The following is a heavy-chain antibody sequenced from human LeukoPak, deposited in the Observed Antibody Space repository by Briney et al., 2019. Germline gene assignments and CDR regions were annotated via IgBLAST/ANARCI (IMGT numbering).Heavy chain of an antibody. CDR1: GFTFSTYW. D-gene: IGHD3-3*01. CDR2: ITPDGTST. CDR3: ARGAFGVYAFDI. V-gene: IGHV3-74*01. Sequence: GGSLRLSCEASGFTFSTYWMHWVRQAPGKGLVWVSRITPDGTSTTYADSVKGRFTISRDNAKDTLYVQMNSLRAEDTAVYYCARGAFGVYAFDIWGQGTMVTVSS. J-gene: IGHJ3*02.